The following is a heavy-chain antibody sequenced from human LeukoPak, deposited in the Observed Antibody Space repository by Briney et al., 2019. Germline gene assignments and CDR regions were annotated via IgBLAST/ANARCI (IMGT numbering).Heavy chain of an antibody. CDR1: GFTFSSYW. CDR2: IKQDGGEK. V-gene: IGHV3-7*01. Sequence: GGSLRLSCAASGFTFSSYWMSWVRQAPGKGLEWVANIKQDGGEKYYVDSVKGRFTISRDNAKNSLYLQMNSLRAEDTAVYYCARENRGSGSYYYYYYGMDVWGQGTTVTVSS. D-gene: IGHD3-10*01. J-gene: IGHJ6*02. CDR3: ARENRGSGSYYYYYYGMDV.